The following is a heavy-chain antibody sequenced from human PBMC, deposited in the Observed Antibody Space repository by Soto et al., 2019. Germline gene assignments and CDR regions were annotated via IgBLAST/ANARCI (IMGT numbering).Heavy chain of an antibody. J-gene: IGHJ4*02. V-gene: IGHV4-59*01. CDR1: GGSISSYY. Sequence: LSLTCTVSGGSISSYYWSWIRQPPGKGLEWIGYIYYSGSTNYNPSLKSRVTISVDTSKNQFSLKLSSVTAADTAVYYCARYGHYYENFDYWGQGTLVTVSS. CDR2: IYYSGST. CDR3: ARYGHYYENFDY. D-gene: IGHD3-22*01.